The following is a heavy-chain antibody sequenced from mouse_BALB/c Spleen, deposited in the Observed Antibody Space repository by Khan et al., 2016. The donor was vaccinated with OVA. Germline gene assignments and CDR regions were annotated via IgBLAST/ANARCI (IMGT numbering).Heavy chain of an antibody. J-gene: IGHJ4*01. D-gene: IGHD1-1*02. CDR3: ARSVVGYYAMDY. CDR1: GFTFSSFA. CDR2: ISSGGHYT. Sequence: EVELVESGGGVVKPGGSLKLSCSASGFTFSSFAMSWVRQTPEKRLEWVATISSGGHYTFYPDSVKGRFTLSRDSARNTLYLQMSSLRSEDTAMYNCARSVVGYYAMDYWGQGTSVTVSS. V-gene: IGHV5-9-3*01.